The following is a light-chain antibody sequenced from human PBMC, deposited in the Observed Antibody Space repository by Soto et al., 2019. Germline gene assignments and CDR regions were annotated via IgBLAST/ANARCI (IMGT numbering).Light chain of an antibody. CDR2: AAS. Sequence: DIQLTRSPSLLSASVGDRVTITCRASQGISSYVAWYQQKPGKAPKVLIYAASTLKSGVPSRFSGSGSGTEFTLTISSLQPEDFATYHCQQVKNDPLTSGGVTKVEI. V-gene: IGKV1-9*01. J-gene: IGKJ4*01. CDR1: QGISSY. CDR3: QQVKNDPLT.